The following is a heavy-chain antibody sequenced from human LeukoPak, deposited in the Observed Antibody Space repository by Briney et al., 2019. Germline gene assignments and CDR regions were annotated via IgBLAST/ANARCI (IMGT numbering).Heavy chain of an antibody. CDR2: IYYSGST. D-gene: IGHD5-18*01. V-gene: IGHV4-59*08. CDR1: GGSISSYY. Sequence: PSETLSLTCTVSGGSISSYYWSWIRQPPGKGLEWIGYIYYSGSTNYNPSLKSRVTISVDTSKNQFSLKLSSVTAADTAVYYCARLRRGYSYGSDFDYWGQGTLVTVSS. CDR3: ARLRRGYSYGSDFDY. J-gene: IGHJ4*02.